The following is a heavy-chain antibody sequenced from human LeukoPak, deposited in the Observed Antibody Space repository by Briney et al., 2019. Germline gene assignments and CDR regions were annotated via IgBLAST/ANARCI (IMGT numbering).Heavy chain of an antibody. D-gene: IGHD3-22*01. J-gene: IGHJ5*02. CDR1: GGSISSGGYS. CDR2: IYHSGST. Sequence: SQTLSLTCAVSGGSISSGGYSWSWIRQPPGKGLEWIGYIYHSGSTYYNPSLKSRVTISVDRPKNQFSLKLSSVTAADTAVYYCARGHSSGYYNWFDPWGQGTPVTVSS. V-gene: IGHV4-30-2*01. CDR3: ARGHSSGYYNWFDP.